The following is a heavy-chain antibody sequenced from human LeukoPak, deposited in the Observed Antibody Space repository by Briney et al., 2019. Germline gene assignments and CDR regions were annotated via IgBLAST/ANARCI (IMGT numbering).Heavy chain of an antibody. CDR3: ARHSRNYWYFDL. D-gene: IGHD1-14*01. V-gene: IGHV4-34*01. Sequence: SETLSLTCAVYGGSFSGYYWSWIRQPPGKGLEWIGEINHSGSTNYNPSLKSRVTISVDTSKNQFSLKLSSVTAADTAVYYCARHSRNYWYFDLWGRGTLVTVSS. CDR2: INHSGST. CDR1: GGSFSGYY. J-gene: IGHJ2*01.